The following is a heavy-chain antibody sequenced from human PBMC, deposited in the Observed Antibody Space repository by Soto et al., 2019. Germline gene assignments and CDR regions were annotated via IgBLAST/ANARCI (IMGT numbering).Heavy chain of an antibody. D-gene: IGHD3-10*01. CDR3: ARGDYYGEGSYYLFDY. CDR2: INHSGST. CDR1: GGSFSGYY. V-gene: IGHV4-34*01. Sequence: QVQLQQWGAGLLKPSETLSLTCAVYGGSFSGYYWSWIRQPPGKGLEWIGEINHSGSTNYNPSLKSRVTISVGTSKNQFSLKLSSVTAADTAVYYCARGDYYGEGSYYLFDYWGQGTLVTVSS. J-gene: IGHJ4*02.